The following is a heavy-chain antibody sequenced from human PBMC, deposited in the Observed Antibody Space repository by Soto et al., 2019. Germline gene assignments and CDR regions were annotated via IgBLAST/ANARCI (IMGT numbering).Heavy chain of an antibody. V-gene: IGHV3-53*01. J-gene: IGHJ6*04. CDR2: IYSGTNT. CDR1: GISISSSY. CDR3: ARASDLLHAYFGMDV. D-gene: IGHD3-3*01. Sequence: PGWSLRLSCAASGISISSSYMSWVRQAPGKGLEWVSLIYSGTNTYYEASVKGRFTISRDNSKNTLYLQMNRLRAEDTAVYYCARASDLLHAYFGMDVWGKGTKVTVSS.